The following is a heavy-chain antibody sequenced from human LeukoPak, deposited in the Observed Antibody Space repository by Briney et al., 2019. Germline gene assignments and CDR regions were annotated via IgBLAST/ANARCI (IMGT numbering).Heavy chain of an antibody. CDR2: ISSSSSYI. J-gene: IGHJ3*02. Sequence: GGSLRLSCAASGFTFSSYSMNWVRQAPGKGLEWVSSISSSSSYIYYADSVKGRFTISRDNAKNSLYLQMNSLRAEDTAVYYCARDGAMAGALDIWGQGTMVTVSS. D-gene: IGHD5-18*01. V-gene: IGHV3-21*01. CDR1: GFTFSSYS. CDR3: ARDGAMAGALDI.